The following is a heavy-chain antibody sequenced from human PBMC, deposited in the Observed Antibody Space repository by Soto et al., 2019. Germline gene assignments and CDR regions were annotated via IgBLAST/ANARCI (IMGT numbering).Heavy chain of an antibody. V-gene: IGHV1-18*04. Sequence: VKVSCKASGYTFTSYGISWVRQAPGQGLEWMGWISAYNGNTNYAQKLQGRVTMTTDTSTSTAYMELRSLRSDDTAVYYCARDQAPLYYDFWSGYYTLYYGMDVWGQGTTVTVSS. CDR3: ARDQAPLYYDFWSGYYTLYYGMDV. J-gene: IGHJ6*02. D-gene: IGHD3-3*01. CDR2: ISAYNGNT. CDR1: GYTFTSYG.